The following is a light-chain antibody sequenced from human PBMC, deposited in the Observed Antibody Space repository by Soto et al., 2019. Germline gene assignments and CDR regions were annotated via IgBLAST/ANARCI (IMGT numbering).Light chain of an antibody. V-gene: IGKV3-20*01. Sequence: EIVLTQSPGTLSLSPGERATLSCRASQCVSSSYLAWYQQKPGQAPRVLIYGTSSRASGIPDRFSGSGSGTDFTLTISRLEPEDFAVYYCQQSSSSPYTFGQGTKLEIK. CDR3: QQSSSSPYT. CDR1: QCVSSSY. CDR2: GTS. J-gene: IGKJ2*01.